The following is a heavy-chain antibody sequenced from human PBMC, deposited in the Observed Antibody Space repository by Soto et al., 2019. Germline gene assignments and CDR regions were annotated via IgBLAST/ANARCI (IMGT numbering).Heavy chain of an antibody. Sequence: ASVKVSCKASGYTFTSYAMHWVRQAPGQRLEWMGWINAGNGNTKYSQKFQGRVTITRDTSASTAYMELSSLRSEDTAVYYCARGSRSSVGATLPKCFVPWGQRPL. CDR1: GYTFTSYA. CDR3: ARGSRSSVGATLPKCFVP. D-gene: IGHD1-26*01. CDR2: INAGNGNT. V-gene: IGHV1-3*01. J-gene: IGHJ5*02.